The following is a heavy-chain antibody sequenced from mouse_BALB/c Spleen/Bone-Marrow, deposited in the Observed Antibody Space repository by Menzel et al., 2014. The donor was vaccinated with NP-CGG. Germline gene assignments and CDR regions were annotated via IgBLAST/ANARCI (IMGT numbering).Heavy chain of an antibody. CDR1: GFNIKDYY. CDR3: NEGYGNYGY. D-gene: IGHD2-10*02. V-gene: IGHV14-4*02. CDR2: IDPENGDT. J-gene: IGHJ2*01. Sequence: VQLKQSGAELVRSGASVKLSCTASGFNIKDYYMHWVKQRPEQGLEWIGWIDPENGDTEYAPKFQGKATMTADTSSNTDYLQLSSMTSEDTAVYYCNEGYGNYGYWGQGTTLTVSS.